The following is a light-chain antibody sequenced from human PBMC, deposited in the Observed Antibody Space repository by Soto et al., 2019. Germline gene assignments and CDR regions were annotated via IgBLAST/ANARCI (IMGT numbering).Light chain of an antibody. CDR2: DAS. J-gene: IGKJ3*01. Sequence: DIQMTQSPSTLSASVGDRVTITCRASQSISRPLAWYQQKPGKAPSLLIYDASSLEGGVPARFSGSGFGTEFTLTIAYLPPADFATYYWQEYSDFLFSFGPGTTVDFK. CDR1: QSISRP. V-gene: IGKV1-5*01. CDR3: QEYSDFLFS.